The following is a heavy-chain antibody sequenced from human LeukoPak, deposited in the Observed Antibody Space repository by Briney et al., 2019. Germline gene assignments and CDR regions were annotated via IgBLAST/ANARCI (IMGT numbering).Heavy chain of an antibody. J-gene: IGHJ4*02. CDR1: GYTFTSYG. CDR3: ARVNVYSSSDFDY. Sequence: SVKVSCKASGYTFTSYGISWVRPAPGQGLEWMGGIIPIFGTANYAQKFQGRVTITTDESTSTAYMELSSLRSEDTAVYYCARVNVYSSSDFDYWGQGTLVTVSS. V-gene: IGHV1-69*05. D-gene: IGHD6-6*01. CDR2: IIPIFGTA.